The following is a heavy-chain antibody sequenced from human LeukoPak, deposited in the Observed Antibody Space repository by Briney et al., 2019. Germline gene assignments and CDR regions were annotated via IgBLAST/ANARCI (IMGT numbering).Heavy chain of an antibody. CDR1: GFMFSGFS. CDR2: MTEYGTEI. Sequence: GGSLRLSCAAFGFMFSGFSMSWVRQTPGKGLEWVAKMTEYGTEIFYVDSVKGRFTISRDNAKNLLYLQMNSLRVEDTAVYYCVIRLPHTTGYRFDDWGQGTLVTVSS. V-gene: IGHV3-7*03. D-gene: IGHD3-9*01. J-gene: IGHJ4*02. CDR3: VIRLPHTTGYRFDD.